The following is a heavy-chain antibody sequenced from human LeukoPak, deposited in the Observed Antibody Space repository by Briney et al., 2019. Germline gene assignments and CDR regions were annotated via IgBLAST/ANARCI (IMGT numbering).Heavy chain of an antibody. J-gene: IGHJ5*01. V-gene: IGHV3-30*02. CDR3: ARDRATHSSSWFDS. CDR1: GFTFSSYG. CDR2: IRYDGSNK. Sequence: PGGSLRLSCAASGFTFSSYGMHWVRQAPGKGLEWVAFIRYDGSNKYYADSVKGRFTISRDNSKNTLYLQMNSLRAEDTALYYCARDRATHSSSWFDSWGQGTLVTVSS. D-gene: IGHD6-19*01.